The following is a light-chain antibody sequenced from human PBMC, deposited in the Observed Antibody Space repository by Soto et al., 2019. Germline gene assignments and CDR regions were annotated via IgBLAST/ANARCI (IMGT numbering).Light chain of an antibody. V-gene: IGLV3-21*02. CDR2: DDS. Sequence: SYELTQPPSVSVAPGQTARITCGGNNIGSKSVHWYQQKPGQAPVLVVYDDSHRPSGIPERFSGSNSGNTATLTISRVEAGDEADYYCQVWDSSSDPFYVFGTGTKVTVL. CDR1: NIGSKS. CDR3: QVWDSSSDPFYV. J-gene: IGLJ1*01.